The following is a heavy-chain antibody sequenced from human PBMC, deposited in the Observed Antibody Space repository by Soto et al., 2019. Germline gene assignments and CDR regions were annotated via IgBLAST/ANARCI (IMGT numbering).Heavy chain of an antibody. J-gene: IGHJ6*02. CDR1: GDSSSTYY. D-gene: IGHD3-10*01. CDR3: ARENYYGSGTYFRLDV. CDR2: LYDSGST. Sequence: SETLSLTCTVSGDSSSTYYWIWIRQPTGKGLEWIGYLYDSGSTHYNPSLKSRVTISVDTSKNQFSLKLTSVTAADTAVYYCARENYYGSGTYFRLDVWGQGTRLTVSS. V-gene: IGHV4-59*01.